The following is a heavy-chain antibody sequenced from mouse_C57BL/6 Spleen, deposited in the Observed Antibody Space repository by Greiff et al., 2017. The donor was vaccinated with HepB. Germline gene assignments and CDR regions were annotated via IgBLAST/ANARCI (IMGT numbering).Heavy chain of an antibody. D-gene: IGHD2-4*01. Sequence: VKVVESGPGLVQPSQSLSITCTVSGFSLTSYGVHWVRQSPGKGLEWLGVIWSGGSTDYNAAFISRLSISKDNSKSQVFFKMNSLQADDTAIYYCARFYDYDDVYAMDYWGQGTSVTVSS. V-gene: IGHV2-2*01. CDR2: IWSGGST. CDR3: ARFYDYDDVYAMDY. J-gene: IGHJ4*01. CDR1: GFSLTSYG.